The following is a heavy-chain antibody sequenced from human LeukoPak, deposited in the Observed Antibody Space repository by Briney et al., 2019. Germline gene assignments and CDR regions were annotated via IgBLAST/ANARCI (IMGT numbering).Heavy chain of an antibody. D-gene: IGHD4-11*01. V-gene: IGHV1-18*01. CDR3: ARDLYSYSNPFGYYYYGMDV. Sequence: ASVKVSCKASGYTFTSYGISWVRQAPGQGLEWMGWISAYNGNTNYAQKLQGRVTMTTDTSTSTAYMELRSLRSDDTAVYYCARDLYSYSNPFGYYYYGMDVWGQGTTVTASS. CDR1: GYTFTSYG. CDR2: ISAYNGNT. J-gene: IGHJ6*02.